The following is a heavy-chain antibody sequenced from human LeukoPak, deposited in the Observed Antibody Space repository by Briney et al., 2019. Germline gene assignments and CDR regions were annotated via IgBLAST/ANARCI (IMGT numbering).Heavy chain of an antibody. V-gene: IGHV3-74*01. J-gene: IGHJ4*02. D-gene: IGHD3-10*01. CDR3: TTVTYHNSRAPGDY. Sequence: GGSLRLSCAASGFTLSSYWMYWVRQAPGKGLVWVSRINNDGTTINYADSVKGRFTISRDNAKNTLYLQMNSLRVEDTAVYYCTTVTYHNSRAPGDYWGQGTLVTVSS. CDR2: INNDGTTI. CDR1: GFTLSSYW.